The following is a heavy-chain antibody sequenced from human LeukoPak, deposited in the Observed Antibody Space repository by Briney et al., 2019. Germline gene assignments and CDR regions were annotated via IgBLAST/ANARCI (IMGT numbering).Heavy chain of an antibody. J-gene: IGHJ4*02. V-gene: IGHV3-48*04. CDR3: TRDDSLAVAGTEGYYFDY. Sequence: GGSLRLSCAASGFTFSSYSMNWVRQAPGKGLEWVSYISSSGSNIYYADSVKGRFTISRDNAKNSLYLQMNSLRGEDTAVYYCTRDDSLAVAGTEGYYFDYWGQGTLVTVSS. CDR2: ISSSGSNI. CDR1: GFTFSSYS. D-gene: IGHD6-19*01.